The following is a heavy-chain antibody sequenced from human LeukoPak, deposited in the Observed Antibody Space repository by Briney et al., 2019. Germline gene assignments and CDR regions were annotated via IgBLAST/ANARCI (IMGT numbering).Heavy chain of an antibody. CDR2: IISSSNTI. V-gene: IGHV3-11*01. CDR3: ARRDYVWGTYRPQGYFDY. CDR1: GFTFSDYY. D-gene: IGHD3-16*02. Sequence: PGGCLRLSCAAAGFTFSDYYMSWIRQAPGKGLEWVSYIISSSNTIYYADSVKGRFTISRDNAKKSLYLQMNSLRAEDTAVYYCARRDYVWGTYRPQGYFDYWGQGTLVTVSS. J-gene: IGHJ4*02.